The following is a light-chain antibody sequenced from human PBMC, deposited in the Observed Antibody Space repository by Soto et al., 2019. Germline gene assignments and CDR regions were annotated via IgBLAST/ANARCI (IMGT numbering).Light chain of an antibody. V-gene: IGKV1-5*03. CDR2: KAS. CDR1: QSISRW. Sequence: DVQMTQSPSTLSASVGDRETITCRASQSISRWLAWYRQKPVKAPKLMIYKASSLESGVPSRFSGSGSETEFTLTIISLQPDDSATYYCQQYNIYSRTLSQGTKVDIK. J-gene: IGKJ1*01. CDR3: QQYNIYSRT.